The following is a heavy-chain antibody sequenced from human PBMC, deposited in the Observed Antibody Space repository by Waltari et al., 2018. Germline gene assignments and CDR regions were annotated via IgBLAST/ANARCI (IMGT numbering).Heavy chain of an antibody. CDR3: ARASSSWDLPIQY. V-gene: IGHV3-7*01. Sequence: EVQLVESGGGLVQPGGSLRLSCAASGFTFSSYWMSWVRQAPGKGLEGVANIKQDGSEKYYVDSVKGRFTISRDNAKNSLYLQMNSLRAEDTAVYYCARASSSWDLPIQYWGQGTLVTVSS. J-gene: IGHJ4*02. CDR1: GFTFSSYW. CDR2: IKQDGSEK. D-gene: IGHD6-13*01.